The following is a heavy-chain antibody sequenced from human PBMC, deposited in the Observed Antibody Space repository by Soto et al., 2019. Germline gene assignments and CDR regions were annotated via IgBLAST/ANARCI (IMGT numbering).Heavy chain of an antibody. CDR3: ARVKVLLWFGDYYYSYGMDV. CDR2: INHSGST. Sequence: QVQLQQWGAGLLKPSETLSLTCAVYGGSFSGYYWSWIRQPPGKGLEWIGEINHSGSTNYNPSLKSRVTLAVDTSKNQFSLKLSSVTAADTAVYYCARVKVLLWFGDYYYSYGMDVWGQGTTVTVSS. CDR1: GGSFSGYY. V-gene: IGHV4-34*01. J-gene: IGHJ6*02. D-gene: IGHD3-10*01.